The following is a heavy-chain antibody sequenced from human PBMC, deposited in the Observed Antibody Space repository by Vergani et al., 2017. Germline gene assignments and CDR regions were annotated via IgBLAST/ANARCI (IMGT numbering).Heavy chain of an antibody. V-gene: IGHV5-51*01. J-gene: IGHJ4*02. CDR3: ARHTTYTDS. Sequence: EVALVQSGPEMRKPGESLKISCKGSEYSFGNYWIGWVRQMPGKGLEWMGIIYPADSDTRYSPSFQGQVTISADQSISTAFLQWDSLKASDTALYYCARHTTYTDSWGQGTLVTVSS. D-gene: IGHD1-1*01. CDR2: IYPADSDT. CDR1: EYSFGNYW.